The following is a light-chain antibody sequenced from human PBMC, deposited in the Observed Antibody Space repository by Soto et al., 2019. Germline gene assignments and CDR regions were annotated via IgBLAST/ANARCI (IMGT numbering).Light chain of an antibody. CDR3: SSYAGSSNV. J-gene: IGLJ1*01. V-gene: IGLV2-8*01. CDR1: SSDVGGYNY. Sequence: QSALTQPPSASGSPGQSVAISCTGTSSDVGGYNYVSWYQQHPGKAPKLMIYEVNKRPSGVPDRSSGSKSGNTASLTVSGLQAEDEDDYYCSSYAGSSNVFGTGTKVTVL. CDR2: EVN.